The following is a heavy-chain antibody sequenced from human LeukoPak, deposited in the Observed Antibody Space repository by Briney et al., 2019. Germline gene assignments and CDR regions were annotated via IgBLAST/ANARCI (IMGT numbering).Heavy chain of an antibody. CDR3: AKVLLWFGELSDPYYFDY. V-gene: IGHV3-23*01. Sequence: GGSLRLSCAASGFTFSSYAMSWVRQAPGKGLEWVSAISGSGGSTYYADSVKGRFTISRDNSKNTLYLQMNSLRAEDTAVYYCAKVLLWFGELSDPYYFDYWGQGTLVTVSS. D-gene: IGHD3-10*01. CDR2: ISGSGGST. J-gene: IGHJ4*02. CDR1: GFTFSSYA.